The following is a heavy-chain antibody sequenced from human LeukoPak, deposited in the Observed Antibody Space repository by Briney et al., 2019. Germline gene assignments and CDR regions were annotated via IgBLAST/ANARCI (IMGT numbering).Heavy chain of an antibody. J-gene: IGHJ3*01. CDR2: INPNSGDT. Sequence: ASVKVSCKASGYTFTGYYINWVRQAPGQGLEWMGRINPNSGDTNFAQKFQGRVTLTRDTSISTSYMELSSLRSDDTAVYFCAKVGGVETIIEVGVLDLLGVFDLGAKGKMATVFS. CDR1: GYTFTGYY. CDR3: AKVGGVETIIEVGVLDLLGVFDL. V-gene: IGHV1-2*06. D-gene: IGHD2-15*01.